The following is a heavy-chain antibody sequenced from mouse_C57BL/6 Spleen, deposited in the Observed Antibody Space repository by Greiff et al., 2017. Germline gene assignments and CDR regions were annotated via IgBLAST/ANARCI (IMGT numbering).Heavy chain of an antibody. Sequence: EVMLVESGGGLVKPGGSLKLSCAASGFTFSDYGMHWVRQAPEKGLEWVAYISSGSSTIYYADKVKGRFTISRDNAKNTLFLQMTSLRSEDTAMYYCANDYDGEFDYWGQGTTLTVSS. CDR2: ISSGSSTI. D-gene: IGHD2-4*01. CDR3: ANDYDGEFDY. J-gene: IGHJ2*01. CDR1: GFTFSDYG. V-gene: IGHV5-17*01.